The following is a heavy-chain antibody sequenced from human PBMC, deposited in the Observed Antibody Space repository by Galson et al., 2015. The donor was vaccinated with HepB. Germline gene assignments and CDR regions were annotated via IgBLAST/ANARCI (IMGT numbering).Heavy chain of an antibody. CDR3: ARSPLYSNDISTSYGDGEDLQI. V-gene: IGHV1-69*10. CDR1: GYIFNGYF. D-gene: IGHD2/OR15-2a*01. J-gene: IGHJ3*02. Sequence: SVKVSCKASGYIFNGYFIHWVRQAPGQGLEWMGGIIPFPHIADYAQKFQGRLPITADRSKNIAYMELISLTSEDTAMYYCARSPLYSNDISTSYGDGEDLQIWGQGTMVTVSS. CDR2: IIPFPHIA.